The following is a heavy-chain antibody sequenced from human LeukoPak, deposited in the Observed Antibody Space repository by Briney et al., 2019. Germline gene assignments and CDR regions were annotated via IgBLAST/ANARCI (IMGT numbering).Heavy chain of an antibody. CDR1: GYTFTGYY. V-gene: IGHV1-2*02. D-gene: IGHD2-2*01. J-gene: IGHJ4*02. CDR2: INPNSGGT. CDR3: AFDEHSIVVVPAAIRHLDY. Sequence: ASVKVSCKASGYTFTGYYMHWVRQAPGQGLEWMGWINPNSGGTNYAQKFQGRVTMTRDTSISTAYMELSRLRSDDTAVYYCAFDEHSIVVVPAAIRHLDYWGQGTLVTVSS.